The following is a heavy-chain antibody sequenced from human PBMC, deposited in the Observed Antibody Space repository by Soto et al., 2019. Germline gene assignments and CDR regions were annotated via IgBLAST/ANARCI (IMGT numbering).Heavy chain of an antibody. V-gene: IGHV2-5*01. D-gene: IGHD3-22*01. CDR3: ARSGHNSGFFYYDY. CDR1: GFSLSSTGVG. J-gene: IGHJ4*02. CDR2: INWNDDK. Sequence: QITLKESGPTLVKVTQTVTLTCTFSGFSLSSTGVGVGWIRQPPGKALEGLALINWNDDKRYNPSLKSRLTITKDTSKNQVVLRMTNMDSVDTATYYCARSGHNSGFFYYDYWGQGTLVTVSS.